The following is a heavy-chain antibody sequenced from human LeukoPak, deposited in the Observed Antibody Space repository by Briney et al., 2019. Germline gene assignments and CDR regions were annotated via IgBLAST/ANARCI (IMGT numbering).Heavy chain of an antibody. CDR2: IYYSGST. CDR1: GGSISNYY. CDR3: ARGLRGAVPIENWFDP. D-gene: IGHD6-19*01. V-gene: IGHV4-59*01. Sequence: PSETLSLTCTVSGGSISNYYWSWIRQPPGKGLEWIGYIYYSGSTNYNPSLKSRVTISVDTSKNQFSLKLSSVTAADMAVYYCARGLRGAVPIENWFDPWGQGTLVTVSS. J-gene: IGHJ5*02.